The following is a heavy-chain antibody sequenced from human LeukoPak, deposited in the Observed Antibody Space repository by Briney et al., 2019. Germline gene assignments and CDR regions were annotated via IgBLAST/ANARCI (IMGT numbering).Heavy chain of an antibody. Sequence: GSLRLSCAASGFTFSSYSMNWVRQAPGKGLEWVSYISSSSSTIYYADSVKGRFTISRDNAKNSLYLQMNSLRAEDTAVYYCTRVDYGSGSYYPDYWGQGTLVTVSS. D-gene: IGHD3-10*01. CDR3: TRVDYGSGSYYPDY. CDR2: ISSSSSTI. J-gene: IGHJ4*02. V-gene: IGHV3-48*04. CDR1: GFTFSSYS.